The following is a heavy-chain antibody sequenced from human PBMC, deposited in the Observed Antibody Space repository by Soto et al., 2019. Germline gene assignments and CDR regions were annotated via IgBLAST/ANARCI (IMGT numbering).Heavy chain of an antibody. D-gene: IGHD3-16*01. V-gene: IGHV4-59*01. Sequence: QVQLQESGPGLVKASDTLSLTCTVSGGSISSYYWSWIRQPPGKGLEWIGYIYYSGSTNYNPSRKIRVTISVDTSKIQFSLKLSSVTAADTAVYYCARSWGEAFDYWGQGTLVTVSS. CDR1: GGSISSYY. J-gene: IGHJ4*02. CDR2: IYYSGST. CDR3: ARSWGEAFDY.